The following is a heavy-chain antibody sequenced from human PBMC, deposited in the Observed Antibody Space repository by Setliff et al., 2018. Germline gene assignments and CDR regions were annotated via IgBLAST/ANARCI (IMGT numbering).Heavy chain of an antibody. CDR2: INTNTGNP. CDR3: ARDLRRTAYGSGSYPPGY. D-gene: IGHD3-10*01. CDR1: GYTFTSYA. V-gene: IGHV7-4-1*02. J-gene: IGHJ4*02. Sequence: ASGYTFTSYAMNWVRQAPGQGLEWMGWINTNTGNPTYAQGFTGRFVFSLDTSVSTAYLQISSLKAEDTAVYYCARDLRRTAYGSGSYPPGYWGQGTLVTVSS.